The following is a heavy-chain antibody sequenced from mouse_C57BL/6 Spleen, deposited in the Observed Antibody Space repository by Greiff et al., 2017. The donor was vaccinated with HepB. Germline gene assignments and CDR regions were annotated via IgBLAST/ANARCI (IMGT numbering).Heavy chain of an antibody. D-gene: IGHD5-2*01. V-gene: IGHV5-9-1*02. CDR1: GFTFSSYA. J-gene: IGHJ2*01. CDR2: ISSGGDYT. CDR3: TREYCDSVDY. Sequence: EVQLLESGAGLVKPGGSLKLSCAASGFTFSSYAMSWVRQTPEKRLEWVAYISSGGDYTYYADTVKGRFTISRDNARNTLYLLMSSLKSEDTAMYYGTREYCDSVDYWGQGTTLTVSS.